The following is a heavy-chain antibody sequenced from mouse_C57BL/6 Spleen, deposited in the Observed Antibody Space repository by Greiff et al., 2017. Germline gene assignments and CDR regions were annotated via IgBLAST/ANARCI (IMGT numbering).Heavy chain of an antibody. Sequence: QVQLQQPGAELVKPGASVKLSCKASGYTFTSYWMQWVKQRPGQGLEWIGEIDPSDSYTNYNQKFKGKATLTVDTSSSTAYMQLSSLTSEDSAVYYCARPQDYEGDFDYWGQGTTLTVSS. D-gene: IGHD2-4*01. V-gene: IGHV1-50*01. CDR3: ARPQDYEGDFDY. CDR2: IDPSDSYT. J-gene: IGHJ2*01. CDR1: GYTFTSYW.